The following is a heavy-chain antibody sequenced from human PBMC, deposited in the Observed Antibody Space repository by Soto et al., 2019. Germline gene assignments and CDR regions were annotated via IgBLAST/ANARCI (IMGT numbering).Heavy chain of an antibody. D-gene: IGHD5-12*01. CDR2: INPSGGST. Sequence: PVASVKVSCKASGYTFTSYYMHWVRQAPGQGLEWMGIINPSGGSTSYAQKFQGRVTMTRDTSTSTVYMELSSLRSEDTAVYYCASKGGYSGYDEVYYYGMDVWGQGTTVTVSS. CDR3: ASKGGYSGYDEVYYYGMDV. V-gene: IGHV1-46*01. CDR1: GYTFTSYY. J-gene: IGHJ6*02.